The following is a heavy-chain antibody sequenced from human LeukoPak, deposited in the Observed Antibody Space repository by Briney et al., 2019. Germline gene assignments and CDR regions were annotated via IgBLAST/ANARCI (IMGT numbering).Heavy chain of an antibody. V-gene: IGHV1-69*02. J-gene: IGHJ4*02. CDR2: IIPILGIA. Sequence: SVKVSCKASGGTFSSYTISWVRQAPGQGLEWMGRIIPILGIANYAQKFQGRVTITADKSTSTAYMELSGLRSEDTAVYYCARGPSTYYGSGSFYFDYWGQGTLVTVSS. CDR3: ARGPSTYYGSGSFYFDY. D-gene: IGHD3-10*01. CDR1: GGTFSSYT.